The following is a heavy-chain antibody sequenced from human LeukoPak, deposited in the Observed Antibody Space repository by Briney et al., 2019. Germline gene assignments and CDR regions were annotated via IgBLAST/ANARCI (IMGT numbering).Heavy chain of an antibody. J-gene: IGHJ4*02. D-gene: IGHD4-23*01. CDR3: ARGSRQKTLLPFDY. V-gene: IGHV3-21*01. CDR2: ISSSSSYI. CDR1: GFTFSSYS. Sequence: GRSLRLSCAASGFTFSSYSMNWVRQAPGKGLEWVSSISSSSSYIYYADSVKGRFTISRDNAKNSLYLQMNSLRAEDTAVYYCARGSRQKTLLPFDYWGQGTLVTVSS.